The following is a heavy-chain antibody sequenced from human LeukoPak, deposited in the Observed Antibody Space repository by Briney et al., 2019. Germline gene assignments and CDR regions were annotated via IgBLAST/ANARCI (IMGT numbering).Heavy chain of an antibody. J-gene: IGHJ4*02. CDR3: AREWTPYFDY. Sequence: SETLSLTCTVSGGSLSSYYWSWIRQPPGKGLEWIGYIHYSGRTNYNPSLKRRVTISLDMSKNQFSLRLGSVTAADTAVYYCAREWTPYFDYWGQGTLVTVSS. CDR1: GGSLSSYY. D-gene: IGHD3/OR15-3a*01. V-gene: IGHV4-59*01. CDR2: IHYSGRT.